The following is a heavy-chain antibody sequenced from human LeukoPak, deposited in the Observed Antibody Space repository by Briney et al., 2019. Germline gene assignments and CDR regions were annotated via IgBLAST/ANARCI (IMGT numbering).Heavy chain of an antibody. V-gene: IGHV2-5*02. CDR3: AHRLRRDGWFWAH. CDR2: IYWDDDK. Sequence: KASGPTLVKPTQTLSLTCTFSGSSLSTTGVGVGWIRQPPGKALEWLALIYWDDDKGYSPSLKSRLTITKDTSKNQVVLRMTNMDPVDTATYYCAHRLRRDGWFWAHWGQGILVTVSS. D-gene: IGHD5-24*01. J-gene: IGHJ1*01. CDR1: GSSLSTTGVG.